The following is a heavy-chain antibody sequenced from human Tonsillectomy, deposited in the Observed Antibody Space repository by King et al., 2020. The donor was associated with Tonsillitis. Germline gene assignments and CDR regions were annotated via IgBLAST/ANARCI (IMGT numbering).Heavy chain of an antibody. CDR1: GGSISSSSYY. CDR2: IYYSGST. V-gene: IGHV4-39*01. D-gene: IGHD2-21*01. CDR3: ARNLWGDFDY. J-gene: IGHJ4*02. Sequence: QLQESGPGLVKPSETLSLTCTVSGGSISSSSYYWGWIRQPPGKGLEWIGSIYYSGSTYYNPSLKSRVTISVDTSKNQFPLKLSSVTAADTAVYYCARNLWGDFDYWGQGTLVTVSS.